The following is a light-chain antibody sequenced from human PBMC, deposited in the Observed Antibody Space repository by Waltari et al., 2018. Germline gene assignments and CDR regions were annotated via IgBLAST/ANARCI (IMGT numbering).Light chain of an antibody. Sequence: QSVLTQPPSVSGAPGQRLTISCTWSSSNSGAGYDVHWYQQLPGTAPKLLIYGNSNRPSGVPDRFSGSKSGTSASLAITGLQAEDEADYYCQSYDSSLSGWVFGGGTKLTVL. J-gene: IGLJ3*02. CDR1: SSNSGAGYD. CDR3: QSYDSSLSGWV. V-gene: IGLV1-40*01. CDR2: GNS.